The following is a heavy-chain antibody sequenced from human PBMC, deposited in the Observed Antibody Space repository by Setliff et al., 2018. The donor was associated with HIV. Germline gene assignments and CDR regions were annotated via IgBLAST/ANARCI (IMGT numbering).Heavy chain of an antibody. CDR2: IYYSGNT. D-gene: IGHD3-22*01. CDR1: GGSISNYY. Sequence: SETLSLTCSVSGGSISNYYWSWIRQPPGKGLEWIGYIYYSGNTNYSPSLKSRVTISVDTSKNQFSLKLSSVTAADTAVYYCARGNNGYYYDSSGYYHWGQGTLVTVSS. J-gene: IGHJ5*02. V-gene: IGHV4-59*08. CDR3: ARGNNGYYYDSSGYYH.